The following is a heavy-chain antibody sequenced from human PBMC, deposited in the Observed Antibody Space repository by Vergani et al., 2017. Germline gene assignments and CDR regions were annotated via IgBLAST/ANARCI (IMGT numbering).Heavy chain of an antibody. V-gene: IGHV4-61*02. D-gene: IGHD6-25*01. CDR3: ARVDTQVPATSHFYYMDV. CDR1: GASMSSVGYY. Sequence: QLQLQESGPGLVKPSQTLSLTCTVSGASMSSVGYYWTWIRQSAGKRLEWIGDILGSGTANYNPSFQGRVSMSVDTSQNQFSLKLRSVTAADTAVYYCARVDTQVPATSHFYYMDVWGKGTTVVVSS. CDR2: ILGSGTA. J-gene: IGHJ6*03.